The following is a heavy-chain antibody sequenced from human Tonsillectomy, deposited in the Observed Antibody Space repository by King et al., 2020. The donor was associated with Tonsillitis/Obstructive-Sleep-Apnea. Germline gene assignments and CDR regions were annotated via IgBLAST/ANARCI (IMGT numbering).Heavy chain of an antibody. CDR2: ISGSSSYI. CDR3: AVYGEGGYCSSTSCYIDY. V-gene: IGHV3-21*01. J-gene: IGHJ4*02. D-gene: IGHD2-2*02. CDR1: GFTFSSYS. Sequence: VPLVASGGGLVKPGGSLRLSCAASGFTFSSYSMNWVRQAPGKGLEWVSSISGSSSYIYYADSVKGRFTIYRDNAKNSLYLQMNSLRAEDTAVYFCAVYGEGGYCSSTSCYIDYWGQGTLVTVSS.